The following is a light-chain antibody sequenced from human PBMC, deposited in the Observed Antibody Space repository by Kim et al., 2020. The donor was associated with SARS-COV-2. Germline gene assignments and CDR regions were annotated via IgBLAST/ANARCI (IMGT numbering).Light chain of an antibody. V-gene: IGKV3-11*01. CDR2: EAS. J-gene: IGKJ5*01. Sequence: IVLTQSPATLSLSPGERATLSCRANKNIGSYLAWYQQRPGQAPRLLIYEASNRATGIPARFGGSGSGTDFTLTISSLEPEDSAVYYCQQRSEWPITFGQGTRLEIK. CDR3: QQRSEWPIT. CDR1: KNIGSY.